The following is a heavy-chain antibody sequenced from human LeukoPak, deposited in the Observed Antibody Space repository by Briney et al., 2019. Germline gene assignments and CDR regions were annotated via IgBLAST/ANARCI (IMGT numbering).Heavy chain of an antibody. CDR2: IYYRGTT. Sequence: SETLSLTCTVSGYSISSGYDWGWIRQPPGKGLEWLGTIYYRGTTYYNPSLKSRVTFSVDTSKNQFSLRLNSVTAADTAVYYCARDFSSSSSVYYYYYMDVWGKGTTVTVSS. D-gene: IGHD6-6*01. V-gene: IGHV4-38-2*02. J-gene: IGHJ6*03. CDR3: ARDFSSSSSVYYYYYMDV. CDR1: GYSISSGYD.